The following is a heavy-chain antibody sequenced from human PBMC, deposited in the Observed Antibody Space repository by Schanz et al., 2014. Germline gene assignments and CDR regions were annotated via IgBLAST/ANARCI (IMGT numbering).Heavy chain of an antibody. CDR2: ISSGSSTI. J-gene: IGHJ6*02. CDR1: GFIFSDHY. Sequence: QVQLVESGGCLVKPGGSLRLSCVVSGFIFSDHYMSWIRQAPGKGLEWISYISSGSSTIHYADSVKGRFTISRDNAKNSLFLQMNSLRAEDTAIYYCATSYSSSSYFYVMEVWGQGTTVTVSS. V-gene: IGHV3-11*01. D-gene: IGHD6-6*01. CDR3: ATSYSSSSYFYVMEV.